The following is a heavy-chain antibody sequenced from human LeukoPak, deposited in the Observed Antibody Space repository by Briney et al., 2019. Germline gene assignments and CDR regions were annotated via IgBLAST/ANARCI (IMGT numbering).Heavy chain of an antibody. D-gene: IGHD6-19*01. J-gene: IGHJ6*02. Sequence: PGGSLRLSCAASGFTFSRNWMSWVRQAPGKGLEWVANIQEDGREKYYVDSVKGRFTISRDNAKNSLYLQMNSLRAEDTALYYCAKDIAVARTMSGMDVWGQGTTVTVSS. CDR2: IQEDGREK. V-gene: IGHV3-7*03. CDR1: GFTFSRNW. CDR3: AKDIAVARTMSGMDV.